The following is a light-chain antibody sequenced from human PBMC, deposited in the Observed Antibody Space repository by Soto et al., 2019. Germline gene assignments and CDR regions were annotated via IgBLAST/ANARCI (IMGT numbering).Light chain of an antibody. CDR2: GNI. Sequence: QSVLTQPPSVSGAPGQRVTISCTGSSSNIGAGYDVHWYQQVPGTAPKLLIYGNINRPSGVPDRVSGSKSGTSASLAITGLQADDEADDYCQSYDSSLTVVFGGGTKLTVL. CDR1: SSNIGAGYD. CDR3: QSYDSSLTVV. J-gene: IGLJ2*01. V-gene: IGLV1-40*01.